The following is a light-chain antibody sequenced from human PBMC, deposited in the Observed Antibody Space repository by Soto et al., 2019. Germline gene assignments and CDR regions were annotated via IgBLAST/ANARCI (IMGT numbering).Light chain of an antibody. CDR1: QNIATY. J-gene: IGKJ2*01. CDR2: SAS. CDR3: QQSYSTLYT. Sequence: DIQLTQSPSSLSASVGDRVTITCRTSQNIATYSLWYQQKPGEAPKLLIYSASILQRGVPSRFSGSGSGTDFSLTISSLQPEDFATYYCQQSYSTLYTFGQGTKVDIK. V-gene: IGKV1-39*01.